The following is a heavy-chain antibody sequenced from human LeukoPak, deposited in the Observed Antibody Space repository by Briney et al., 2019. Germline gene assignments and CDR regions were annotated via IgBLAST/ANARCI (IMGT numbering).Heavy chain of an antibody. CDR2: ISGSGGST. V-gene: IGHV3-23*01. J-gene: IGHJ3*02. CDR3: ARDLRNLGAFDI. Sequence: GGSLRLSCAASGFTFSSYAMSWVRQAPGKGLEWVSAISGSGGSTSYADSVKGRFTISRDNAKNTLYLQMNSLRAEDTAVYYCARDLRNLGAFDIWGQGTMVTVSS. CDR1: GFTFSSYA. D-gene: IGHD1-14*01.